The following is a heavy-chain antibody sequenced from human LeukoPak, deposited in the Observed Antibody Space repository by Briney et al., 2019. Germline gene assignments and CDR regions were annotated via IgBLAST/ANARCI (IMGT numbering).Heavy chain of an antibody. CDR2: ISSSSSYI. J-gene: IGHJ4*02. V-gene: IGHV3-21*01. CDR3: ARWDSSGYPFDY. D-gene: IGHD3-22*01. Sequence: GGSLILSCAASGFTFSSYSMNWVRQAPGKGLEWVSSISSSSSYIYYADSVKGRFTISRDNAKNSLYLQMNSLRAEDTAVYYCARWDSSGYPFDYWGQGTLVTVSS. CDR1: GFTFSSYS.